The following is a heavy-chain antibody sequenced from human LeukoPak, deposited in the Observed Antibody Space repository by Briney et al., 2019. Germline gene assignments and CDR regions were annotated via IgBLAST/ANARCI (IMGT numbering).Heavy chain of an antibody. CDR2: TYYRSKWYN. CDR3: ARDRRTTVVTKRGYWYFDL. Sequence: SQTPSPTCAISGDSVSSNSAAWNWIRQSPSRGLEWLGRTYYRSKWYNDYAVSVKSRITINPDTSKNQFSLQLNSVTPEDTAVYYCARDRRTTVVTKRGYWYFDLWGRGTLVTVSS. D-gene: IGHD4-23*01. J-gene: IGHJ2*01. CDR1: GDSVSSNSAA. V-gene: IGHV6-1*01.